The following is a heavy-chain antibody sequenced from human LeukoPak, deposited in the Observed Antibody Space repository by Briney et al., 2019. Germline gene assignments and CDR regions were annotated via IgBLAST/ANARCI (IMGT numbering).Heavy chain of an antibody. Sequence: GGSLRLSCAASAFTLSDYYMSWVRQAPGKGLEWVSYISASGSTIYYADSVRGRFVISRDDGKNSLYLQMNNLRGEDTAVYYCARGPSRDSSGYFDWWGQGTLVTVSS. V-gene: IGHV3-11*04. CDR3: ARGPSRDSSGYFDW. CDR1: AFTLSDYY. J-gene: IGHJ4*02. D-gene: IGHD3-22*01. CDR2: ISASGSTI.